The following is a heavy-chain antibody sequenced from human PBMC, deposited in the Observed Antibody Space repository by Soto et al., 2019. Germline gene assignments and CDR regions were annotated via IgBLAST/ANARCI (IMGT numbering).Heavy chain of an antibody. CDR3: ARVQYYYDSSGYATEAFDI. D-gene: IGHD3-22*01. V-gene: IGHV3-7*04. CDR2: IKQDGSEK. CDR1: GFTFSSYW. J-gene: IGHJ3*02. Sequence: GGSLRLSCAASGFTFSSYWMSWVRQAPGKGLEWVANIKQDGSEKYYVDSVKGRFTISRDNAKNSLYLQMNSLRAEDTAVYYCARVQYYYDSSGYATEAFDIWGQGTMVTVSS.